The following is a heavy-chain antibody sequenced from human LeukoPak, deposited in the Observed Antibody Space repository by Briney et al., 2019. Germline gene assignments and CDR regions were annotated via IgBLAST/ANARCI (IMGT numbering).Heavy chain of an antibody. D-gene: IGHD4-17*01. J-gene: IGHJ3*02. CDR3: ARDRAYGDYWGAFDT. Sequence: PGGSLRLSCAASGFTFSSYAMHWVRQAPGKGLEWVAVISYDGSNKYYADSVRGRFTISRDNSKNTLYLQMNSLRAEDTAVYYCARDRAYGDYWGAFDTWGQGTMVTVSS. CDR1: GFTFSSYA. V-gene: IGHV3-30*04. CDR2: ISYDGSNK.